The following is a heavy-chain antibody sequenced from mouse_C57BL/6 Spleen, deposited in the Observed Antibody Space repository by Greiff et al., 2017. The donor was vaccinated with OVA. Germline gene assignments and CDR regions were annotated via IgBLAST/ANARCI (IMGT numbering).Heavy chain of an antibody. Sequence: VQLQQPGAELVMPGASVKLSCKASGYTFTSYWMHWVKQRPGPGLEWIGEIDPSDSYTNYNQKFKGKSTLTVDKSSSTAYMQLSSLTSEDSAVYYCARGRNPNYWGQGTLVTVSA. CDR1: GYTFTSYW. CDR2: IDPSDSYT. J-gene: IGHJ3*01. V-gene: IGHV1-69*01. CDR3: ARGRNPNY. D-gene: IGHD4-1*01.